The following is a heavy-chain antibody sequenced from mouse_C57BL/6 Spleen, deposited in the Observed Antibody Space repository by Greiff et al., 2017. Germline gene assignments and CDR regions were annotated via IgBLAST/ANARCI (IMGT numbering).Heavy chain of an antibody. CDR2: IDPSDSYT. CDR1: GYTFTSYW. V-gene: IGHV1-69*01. CDR3: ARWNGRGPCWDFEG. D-gene: IGHD1-1*01. J-gene: IGHJ1*03. Sequence: VQLQQPGAELVMPGASVKLSCKASGYTFTSYWMHWVKQRPGQGLEWIGEIDPSDSYTNYNQKFKGKSTLTVDKSSSTAYMQLSSLTSEDSAVYYCARWNGRGPCWDFEGGGTGTTAPVS.